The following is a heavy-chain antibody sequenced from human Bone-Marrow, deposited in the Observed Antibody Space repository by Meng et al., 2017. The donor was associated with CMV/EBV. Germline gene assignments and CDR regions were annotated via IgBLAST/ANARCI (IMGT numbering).Heavy chain of an antibody. CDR2: IRYDGSNK. CDR1: GFTFSSYG. D-gene: IGHD2-2*01. Sequence: GESLKISCAASGFTFSSYGMHWVRQAPGKGLEWVAFIRYDGSNKYYADSVKGRFTISRDNSKNTLYLQMNSLRAEDTAVYYCVRVKGVVPAARMDVWAQGTTATVSS. V-gene: IGHV3-30*02. CDR3: VRVKGVVPAARMDV. J-gene: IGHJ6*02.